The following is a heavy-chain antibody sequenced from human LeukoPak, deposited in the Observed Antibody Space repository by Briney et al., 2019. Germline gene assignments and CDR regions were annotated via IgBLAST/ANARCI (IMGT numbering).Heavy chain of an antibody. D-gene: IGHD6-6*01. Sequence: TVKVSCKASGGTFSSYAISWVRQAPGQGLEWMGGIIPIFGTANYAQKFQGRVTITADESTSTAYMELCSLRSGDTAVYYCARDLAARGNYYYYYMDVWGKGTTVTVSS. CDR1: GGTFSSYA. J-gene: IGHJ6*03. CDR2: IIPIFGTA. V-gene: IGHV1-69*01. CDR3: ARDLAARGNYYYYYMDV.